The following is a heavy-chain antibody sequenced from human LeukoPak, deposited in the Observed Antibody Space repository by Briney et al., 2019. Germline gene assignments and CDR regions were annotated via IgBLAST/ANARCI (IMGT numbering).Heavy chain of an antibody. J-gene: IGHJ5*02. CDR2: ITNTLGI. V-gene: IGHV3-48*01. D-gene: IGHD3-10*01. CDR1: GFTFSAYS. CDR3: ARGRGLWFGELSGNWFDP. Sequence: PGGSLRLSCAASGFTFSAYSMNWVRQAPGKGLEWIAHITNTLGISYADSVKGRFTVSRDKNSLYLQMSSLRGEDTAVYYCARGRGLWFGELSGNWFDPWGQGTLVTVSS.